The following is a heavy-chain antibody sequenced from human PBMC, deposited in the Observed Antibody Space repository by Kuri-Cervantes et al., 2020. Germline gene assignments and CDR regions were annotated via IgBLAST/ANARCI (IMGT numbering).Heavy chain of an antibody. Sequence: GESLKISCAASGFTFSSYAMHWVRQAPGKGLEWVAVISYDGSNKYYADSVKGRYTISRDNAKNTLILQMNNLRAEDTAVYYCARDLSGPDDYWGQGTLVTVSS. CDR1: GFTFSSYA. J-gene: IGHJ4*02. V-gene: IGHV3-30-3*01. D-gene: IGHD6-19*01. CDR2: ISYDGSNK. CDR3: ARDLSGPDDY.